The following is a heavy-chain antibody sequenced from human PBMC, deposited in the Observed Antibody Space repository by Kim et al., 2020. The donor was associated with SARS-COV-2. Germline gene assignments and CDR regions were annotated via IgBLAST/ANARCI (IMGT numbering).Heavy chain of an antibody. V-gene: IGHV3-53*01. D-gene: IGHD3-16*02. J-gene: IGHJ6*02. CDR2: LYSGGLT. CDR1: GLSVSRNY. Sequence: GGSLRLSCAASGLSVSRNYMNWVRQAPGKGLEWISVLYSGGLTYYADSVRGRFTISRDDNRNTISLQMNSLRAEDTATYYCTRDPISFYGMDVCGQGT. CDR3: TRDPISFYGMDV.